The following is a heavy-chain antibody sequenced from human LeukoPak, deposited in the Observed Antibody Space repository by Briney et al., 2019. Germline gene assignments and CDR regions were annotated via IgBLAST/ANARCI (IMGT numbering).Heavy chain of an antibody. CDR2: IKSNADGGTV. CDR3: PTALRWEQPNFDY. CDR1: GFNFKSAW. V-gene: IGHV3-15*01. J-gene: IGHJ4*02. D-gene: IGHD1-26*01. Sequence: GGSLRLSCAASGFNFKSAWMNWVRQAPGKGPEWVARIKSNADGGTVHYAAPVSGTFTMSRDDSQSTLYLQMDSLKTEDTALYYCPTALRWEQPNFDYWGQGTFVTVSS.